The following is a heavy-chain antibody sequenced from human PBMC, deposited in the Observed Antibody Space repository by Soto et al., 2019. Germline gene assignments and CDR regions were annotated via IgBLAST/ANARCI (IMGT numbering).Heavy chain of an antibody. CDR1: GFTFSTYG. CDR3: AKDRSYWGSYRESHDY. CDR2: ISYDLSNE. V-gene: IGHV3-30*18. J-gene: IGHJ4*02. D-gene: IGHD3-16*02. Sequence: GALRLSCAASGFTFSTYGMHWVRQAPVNGLEFVAVISYDLSNEYYADSVKGRFTVSRYNSENTLYLQMNGLRAEDTAVYYCAKDRSYWGSYRESHDYWGQGTLVTVSS.